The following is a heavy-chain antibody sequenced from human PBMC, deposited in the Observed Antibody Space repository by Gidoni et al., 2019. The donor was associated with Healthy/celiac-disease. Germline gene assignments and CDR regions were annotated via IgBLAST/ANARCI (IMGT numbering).Heavy chain of an antibody. Sequence: EVQLVESGGGLVQPGRSLRLSCAASGFTFDDYAMHWVRQAPGKGLEWVSGISWNSGSIGYADSVKGRFTISRDNAKNSLYLQMNSLRAEDTALYYCAKDTARYSSGWYDYWGQGTLVTVSS. CDR3: AKDTARYSSGWYDY. CDR2: ISWNSGSI. CDR1: GFTFDDYA. J-gene: IGHJ4*02. D-gene: IGHD6-19*01. V-gene: IGHV3-9*01.